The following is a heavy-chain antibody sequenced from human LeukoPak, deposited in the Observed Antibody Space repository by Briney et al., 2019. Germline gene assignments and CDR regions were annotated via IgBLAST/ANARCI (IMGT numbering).Heavy chain of an antibody. J-gene: IGHJ4*02. D-gene: IGHD6-19*01. CDR2: ISYDGSNK. Sequence: PGGSLRLSCAASGFTFSSYAMHWVRQAPGKGLEWVAVISYDGSNKYYADSVKGRFTISRDNSKNTLYLQMNSLRADDTAVYYCARDYVDSSGWSLPDYWGQGTLVTVSS. CDR3: ARDYVDSSGWSLPDY. V-gene: IGHV3-30*04. CDR1: GFTFSSYA.